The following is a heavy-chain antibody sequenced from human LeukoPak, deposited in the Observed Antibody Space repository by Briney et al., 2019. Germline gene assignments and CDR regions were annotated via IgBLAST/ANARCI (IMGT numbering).Heavy chain of an antibody. D-gene: IGHD5-18*01. Sequence: PGGSLRLSCAASGFTFSNYWMSWVRQAPGKGLEWVANIKQDGSEKYYVDSVKGRFTISRDNAKNSLYLQMNSLRAEDTAVYYCAREYSYGYSYWGQGTLVTVSS. CDR1: GFTFSNYW. V-gene: IGHV3-7*01. J-gene: IGHJ4*02. CDR2: IKQDGSEK. CDR3: AREYSYGYSY.